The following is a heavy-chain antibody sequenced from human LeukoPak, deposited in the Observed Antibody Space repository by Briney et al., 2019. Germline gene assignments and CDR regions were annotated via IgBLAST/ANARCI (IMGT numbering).Heavy chain of an antibody. CDR2: INPNSGGT. Sequence: ASVKVSCKASGYTFTGYYMHWVRQAPGQGLELMGWINPNSGGTNYAQKFQGRVTMTRDTSISTAYMELSRLRSDDTAVYYCARDGGPGLSGSQGDFDYWGQGTLVTVSS. CDR3: ARDGGPGLSGSQGDFDY. J-gene: IGHJ4*02. V-gene: IGHV1-2*02. CDR1: GYTFTGYY. D-gene: IGHD1-26*01.